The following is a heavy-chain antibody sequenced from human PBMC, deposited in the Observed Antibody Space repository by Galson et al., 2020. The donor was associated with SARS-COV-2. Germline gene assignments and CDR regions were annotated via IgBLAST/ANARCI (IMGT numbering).Heavy chain of an antibody. D-gene: IGHD2-15*01. V-gene: IGHV3-9*01. CDR3: AKERDQRGYCSGGSCYFGAPNACDI. CDR2: ISWNSGSI. CDR1: GFTFDDYA. Sequence: GGSLRLSCAASGFTFDDYAMHWVRQAPGKGLEWVSGISWNSGSIGYADSVKGRFTISRDNAKNSLYLQMNSLRAEDTALYYCAKERDQRGYCSGGSCYFGAPNACDIWGQGTMVTVSS. J-gene: IGHJ3*02.